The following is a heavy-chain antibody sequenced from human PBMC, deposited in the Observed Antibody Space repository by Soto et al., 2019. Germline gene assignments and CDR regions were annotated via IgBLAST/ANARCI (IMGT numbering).Heavy chain of an antibody. CDR2: IRSKAYGGTT. D-gene: IGHD3-10*01. J-gene: IGHJ4*02. Sequence: GGSLRLSCTASGFTFGDYAMSWVRQAPGKGLEWVGFIRSKAYGGTTEYAASVKGRFTISRDDSKSIAYLQMNSLKTEVTAVYYCTRAGITMVRGVLYYFDYWGQGTLVTVSS. V-gene: IGHV3-49*04. CDR1: GFTFGDYA. CDR3: TRAGITMVRGVLYYFDY.